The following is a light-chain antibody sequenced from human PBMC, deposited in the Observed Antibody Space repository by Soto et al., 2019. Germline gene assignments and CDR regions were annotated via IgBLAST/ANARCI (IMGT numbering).Light chain of an antibody. CDR2: GAS. Sequence: EIVMTQSPATLSVSPVGRATLSCMASQSISDTLAWYQQKPGQAPRLLIYGASTRAPGFPARFSGSGSGTDFTLTISSLQSEDFAVYYCQQYNNWPWTCGQGTKGDIK. CDR1: QSISDT. J-gene: IGKJ1*01. V-gene: IGKV3-15*01. CDR3: QQYNNWPWT.